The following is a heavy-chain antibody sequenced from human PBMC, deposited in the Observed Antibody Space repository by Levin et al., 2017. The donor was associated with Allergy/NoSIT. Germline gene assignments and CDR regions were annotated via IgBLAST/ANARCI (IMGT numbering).Heavy chain of an antibody. CDR1: GFIFTSYW. Sequence: GESLKISCAASGFIFTSYWLTWVRQAPGKGLEWVATMKPDGSEKYYVDSVKGRFTISRDNAKNSMDLQMNSLRAEDAAVYYCARQEFGDFAYWGQGTLVTVSS. V-gene: IGHV3-7*01. J-gene: IGHJ4*02. CDR3: ARQEFGDFAY. D-gene: IGHD3-10*01. CDR2: MKPDGSEK.